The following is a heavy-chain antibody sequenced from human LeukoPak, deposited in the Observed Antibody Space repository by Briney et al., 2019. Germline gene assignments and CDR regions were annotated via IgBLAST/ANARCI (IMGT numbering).Heavy chain of an antibody. V-gene: IGHV4-34*01. J-gene: IGHJ4*02. D-gene: IGHD3-9*01. Sequence: SETLSLTCAVYGGSFSGYYWGWIRQPPGKGLEWIGEINHSGSTNYNPSLKSRVTISVDTSKNQFSLKLSSVTAADTAVYYCARSGPLRYFDWSIYLDYWGQGTLVTVSS. CDR1: GGSFSGYY. CDR3: ARSGPLRYFDWSIYLDY. CDR2: INHSGST.